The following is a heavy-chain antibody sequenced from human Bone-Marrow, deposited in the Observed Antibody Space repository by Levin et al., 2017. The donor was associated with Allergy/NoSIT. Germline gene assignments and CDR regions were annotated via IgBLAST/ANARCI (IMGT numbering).Heavy chain of an antibody. V-gene: IGHV4-39*01. CDR3: ARQSTWLPYNWFDP. CDR1: GASISSSTYY. D-gene: IGHD2-2*01. J-gene: IGHJ5*02. Sequence: KASETLSLSCTVSGASISSSTYYWGWIRQPPGKGLEWVGTVYYSGTSYYSPSLKTRVTISVDTSKNQFSLQLNSVTAADTAVYYCARQSTWLPYNWFDPWGQGTLVTVSS. CDR2: VYYSGTS.